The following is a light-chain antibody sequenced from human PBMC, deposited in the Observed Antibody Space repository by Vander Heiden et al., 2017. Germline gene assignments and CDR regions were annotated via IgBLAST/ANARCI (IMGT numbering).Light chain of an antibody. CDR3: QSYDSSLKV. J-gene: IGLJ1*01. Sequence: QSVLTQPPSVSGAPVQRVTISCTGSSSNIGAGYDVHWYQQLPGTAPKLLIYGNTNRPSGVPDRFSGSKSGTSASLAITGLQAEDEADYYCQSYDSSLKVFGTGTKVTVL. CDR2: GNT. CDR1: SSNIGAGYD. V-gene: IGLV1-40*01.